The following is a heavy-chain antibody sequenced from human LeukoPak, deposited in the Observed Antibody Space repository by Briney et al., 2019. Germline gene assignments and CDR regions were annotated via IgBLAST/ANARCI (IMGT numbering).Heavy chain of an antibody. V-gene: IGHV3-74*01. J-gene: IGHJ3*02. CDR2: INSDGSST. Sequence: GGSLRLSCAASGFTFSSYWMHWVRQAPGKGLVWVSRINSDGSSTSYADSVKGRFTISRDNAKNSLYLQMNSLRAEDTAVYYCARDSGNYFDAFDIWGQGTMVTVSS. D-gene: IGHD1-26*01. CDR3: ARDSGNYFDAFDI. CDR1: GFTFSSYW.